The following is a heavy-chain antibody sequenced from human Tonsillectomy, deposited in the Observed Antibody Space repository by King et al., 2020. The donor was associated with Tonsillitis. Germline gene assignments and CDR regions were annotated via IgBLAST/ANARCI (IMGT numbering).Heavy chain of an antibody. CDR2: IYYSGST. J-gene: IGHJ5*02. Sequence: QLQESGPGLVKPSETLSLTCTVSGGSISSSDYFWDWIRQPPGKGLEWIGSIYYSGSTYYNPPLKSRVTISLDTSKNHFSLRLSSVTAADTAVYFCARRSGGSYSNTWFDPWGQGTLVTVSS. CDR3: ARRSGGSYSNTWFDP. V-gene: IGHV4-39*07. D-gene: IGHD1-26*01. CDR1: GGSISSSDYF.